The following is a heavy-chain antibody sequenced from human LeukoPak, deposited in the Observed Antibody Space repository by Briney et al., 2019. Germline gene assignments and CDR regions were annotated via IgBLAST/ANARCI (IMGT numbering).Heavy chain of an antibody. CDR1: GFTFSSYG. J-gene: IGHJ4*02. D-gene: IGHD2-2*01. Sequence: AGGSLRLSCAASGFTFSSYGMHWVRQAPGKGLEWVAFIRYGGSNKYYADSVKGRFTISRDNSKNTLYLQMNSLRAEDTAVYYCAKDRRGSTSMADYWGQGTLVTVSS. CDR2: IRYGGSNK. CDR3: AKDRRGSTSMADY. V-gene: IGHV3-30*02.